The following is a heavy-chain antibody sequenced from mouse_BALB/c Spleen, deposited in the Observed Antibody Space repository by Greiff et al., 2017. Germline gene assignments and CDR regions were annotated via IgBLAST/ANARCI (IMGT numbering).Heavy chain of an antibody. CDR2: IWAGGST. CDR3: AREISYGPYYAMDY. D-gene: IGHD1-1*02. J-gene: IGHJ4*01. CDR1: GFSLTSYG. V-gene: IGHV2-9*02. Sequence: VHLVESGPGLVAPSQSLSITCTVSGFSLTSYGVHWVRQPPGKGLEWLGVIWAGGSTNYNSALMSRLSISKDNSKSQVFLKMNSLQTDDTAMYYCAREISYGPYYAMDYWGQGTSVTVSS.